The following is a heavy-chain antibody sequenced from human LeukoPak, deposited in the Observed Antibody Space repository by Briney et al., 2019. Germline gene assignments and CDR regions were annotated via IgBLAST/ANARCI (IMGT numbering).Heavy chain of an antibody. CDR3: ASMTTTWSPLDY. CDR2: INPNSGAT. D-gene: IGHD1-1*01. V-gene: IGHV1-2*02. Sequence: ASVKVSCKASGYTLTGLYMHWVRQAPGQGLEWMGWINPNSGATNYAQKFQGRVAMTRDTSISKAYMELNWLTSDDTAVYYCASMTTTWSPLDYWGQGTLVTVSS. J-gene: IGHJ4*02. CDR1: GYTLTGLY.